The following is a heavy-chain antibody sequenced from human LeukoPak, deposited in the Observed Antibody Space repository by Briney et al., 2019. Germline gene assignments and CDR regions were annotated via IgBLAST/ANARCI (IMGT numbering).Heavy chain of an antibody. D-gene: IGHD5-12*01. J-gene: IGHJ5*02. CDR2: IYYSGST. Sequence: PSETLSLTCTVSGGSISSGGYYWSWIRQHPGKGLEWIGYIYYSGSTNYNPSLKSRVTISVDTSKNQFSLKLSSVTAADTAVYYCARHRPTPYSGYDSVAPFDPWGQGTLVTVSS. V-gene: IGHV4-61*08. CDR1: GGSISSGGYY. CDR3: ARHRPTPYSGYDSVAPFDP.